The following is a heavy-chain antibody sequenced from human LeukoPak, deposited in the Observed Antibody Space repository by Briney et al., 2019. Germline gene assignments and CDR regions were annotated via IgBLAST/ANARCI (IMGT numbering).Heavy chain of an antibody. D-gene: IGHD3-10*01. J-gene: IGHJ4*02. Sequence: TGGSLRLSCAASGFTFSSYAMSWVRQAPGKGLEWVSAISGSGGSTYYADSVKGRFTISRDNSKNTLYLQMNSLRAEDTAVYYCARDESAVAGEYYFDYWGQGTLVTVSS. CDR3: ARDESAVAGEYYFDY. CDR1: GFTFSSYA. V-gene: IGHV3-23*01. CDR2: ISGSGGST.